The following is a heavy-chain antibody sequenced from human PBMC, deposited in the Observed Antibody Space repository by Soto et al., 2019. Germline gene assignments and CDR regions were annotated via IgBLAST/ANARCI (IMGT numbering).Heavy chain of an antibody. CDR1: GFSFSSYG. CDR3: AKDGYKYKYYSDY. CDR2: ISKDGGDK. Sequence: PGGSLRLSCAASGFSFSSYGIHWVRQAPGKGLEWVAVISKDGGDKEYAESVKGRCTISRENSKSTVYLQMNSMRVEDTAVYYCAKDGYKYKYYSDYWGQGTLVTVSS. V-gene: IGHV3-30*18. J-gene: IGHJ4*02. D-gene: IGHD5-18*01.